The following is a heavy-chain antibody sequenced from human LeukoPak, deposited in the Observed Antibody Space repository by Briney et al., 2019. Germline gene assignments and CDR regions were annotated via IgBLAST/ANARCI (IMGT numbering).Heavy chain of an antibody. J-gene: IGHJ6*03. CDR3: ARGGFGYCSSTSCYRGAYYYYYMDV. V-gene: IGHV4-34*01. CDR1: GGSFSGYY. D-gene: IGHD2-2*02. Sequence: PSETLSLTCAVYGGSFSGYYWGWIRQPPGKGLEWIGSIYYSGSTYYNPSLKSRVTISVDTSKNQFSLKLSSVTAADTAVYYCARGGFGYCSSTSCYRGAYYYYYMDVWGKGTTVTISS. CDR2: IYYSGST.